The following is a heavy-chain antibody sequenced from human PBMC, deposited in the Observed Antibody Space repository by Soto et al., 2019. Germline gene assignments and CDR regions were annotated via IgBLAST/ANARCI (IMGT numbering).Heavy chain of an antibody. V-gene: IGHV1-69*08. D-gene: IGHD3-10*01. J-gene: IGHJ4*02. Sequence: QVQLVQSGAEVKKPGSSVKVSCKASGGTFSSYTISWVRQAPGQGLEWMGRIIPILGIANYAQKFQGRVTITADKSTSTAYMELSSLRSEDTGVYYCAREEYYYGSGSFFTGWGQGTRVTVSS. CDR1: GGTFSSYT. CDR3: AREEYYYGSGSFFTG. CDR2: IIPILGIA.